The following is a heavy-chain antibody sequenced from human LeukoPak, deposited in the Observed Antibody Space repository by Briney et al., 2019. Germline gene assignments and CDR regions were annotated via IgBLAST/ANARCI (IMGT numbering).Heavy chain of an antibody. CDR2: ISSSSSCI. V-gene: IGHV3-21*01. Sequence: GGSLRLSCAASGFTFSSYSMNWVRQAPGKGLEWVSSISSSSSCIYYADSVKGRFTISRDNAKNSLYLQMNSLRAEDTAVYYCARVARRSYFFDYWGQGTLVTVSS. D-gene: IGHD1-26*01. CDR1: GFTFSSYS. CDR3: ARVARRSYFFDY. J-gene: IGHJ4*02.